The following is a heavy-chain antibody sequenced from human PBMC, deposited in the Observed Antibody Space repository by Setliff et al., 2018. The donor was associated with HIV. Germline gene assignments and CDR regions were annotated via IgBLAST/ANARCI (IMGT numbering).Heavy chain of an antibody. CDR1: GGSISRGNHF. CDR2: IYTNGST. J-gene: IGHJ5*02. Sequence: PSETLSLTCTVSGGSISRGNHFWTWIRQPAGKGLEWIGRIYTNGSTNYNPSLKSRATIAVDTSKNQFSLKLNSVTAADTAVYYCARSVVVVTVEWFDPWGQGRLVTVSS. D-gene: IGHD2-21*02. CDR3: ARSVVVVTVEWFDP. V-gene: IGHV4-61*02.